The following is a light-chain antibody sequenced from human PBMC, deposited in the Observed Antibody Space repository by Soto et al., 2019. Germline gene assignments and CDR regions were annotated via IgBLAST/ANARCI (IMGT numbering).Light chain of an antibody. CDR3: QQAKSFPLS. CDR1: QAISTW. CDR2: AAS. V-gene: IGKV1D-12*01. Sequence: DIQMTQSPSSVSASVGDRVTITCRASQAISTWLAWYQQKPGKAPKLLIYAASNLQTGVPSRFSGSGSGTDFTLTLGDVQREDFATYSCQQAKSFPLSFCQGTRVEIK. J-gene: IGKJ1*01.